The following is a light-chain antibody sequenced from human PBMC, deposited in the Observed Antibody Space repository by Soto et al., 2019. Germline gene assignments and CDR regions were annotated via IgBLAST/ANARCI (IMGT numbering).Light chain of an antibody. CDR1: QSAGNF. V-gene: IGKV3D-15*01. CDR2: YIS. J-gene: IGKJ5*01. Sequence: EIVVHQSRAPLCVCPGESASLCRWASQSAGNFLAWYQQKPGQAPRLLIYYISTRATGIPARFSGSGSGTEFTLTINSLQSEDSAVYYCQQHNQWPITFGQGTRLEI. CDR3: QQHNQWPIT.